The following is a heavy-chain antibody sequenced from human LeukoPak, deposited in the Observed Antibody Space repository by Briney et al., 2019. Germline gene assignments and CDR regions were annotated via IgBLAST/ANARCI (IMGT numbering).Heavy chain of an antibody. D-gene: IGHD2-2*01. Sequence: ASVKVSCKASGYTFTGYYMHWVRQAPGQGLEWMGWINPNSGGTNYAQKFQGRVTMTRDTSISTAYMELSRLRSDDTAVHYCARAKIPAATYFDYWGPGTLVTVSS. CDR1: GYTFTGYY. J-gene: IGHJ4*02. CDR2: INPNSGGT. V-gene: IGHV1-2*02. CDR3: ARAKIPAATYFDY.